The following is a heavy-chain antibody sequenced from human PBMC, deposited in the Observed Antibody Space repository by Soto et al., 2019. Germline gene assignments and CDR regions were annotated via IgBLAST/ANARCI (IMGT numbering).Heavy chain of an antibody. D-gene: IGHD3-9*01. V-gene: IGHV1-46*01. CDR1: GYTFTSYY. CDR2: INPSGGST. J-gene: IGHJ4*02. CDR3: ARDIVPGHDILTGYYIPPETDY. Sequence: GASVKVSCKASGYTFTSYYMHWVRQAPGQGLEWMGIINPSGGSTSYAQKFQGRVTMTRDTSTSTVYMELSSLRSEDTAVYYCARDIVPGHDILTGYYIPPETDYWGKGTLVTVSS.